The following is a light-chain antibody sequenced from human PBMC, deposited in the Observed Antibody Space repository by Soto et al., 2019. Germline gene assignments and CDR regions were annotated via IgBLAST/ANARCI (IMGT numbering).Light chain of an antibody. CDR1: QSVLYSSNNKNY. V-gene: IGKV4-1*01. CDR2: WAS. CDR3: QQYYSTPPIT. J-gene: IGKJ5*01. Sequence: DIVMTQSPDSLAVSVSERATINCKSSQSVLYSSNNKNYLAWYQQKPGQPPKLLIYWASTRESGVPDRFSGSGSGTDFTLTISSLQAADVAVYYCQQYYSTPPITFGQGTRLEIK.